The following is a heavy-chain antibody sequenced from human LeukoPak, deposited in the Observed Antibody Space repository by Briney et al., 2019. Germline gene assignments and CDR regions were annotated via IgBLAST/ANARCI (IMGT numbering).Heavy chain of an antibody. CDR2: INHSGST. D-gene: IGHD4-11*01. CDR1: GGSFSGYY. CDR3: ARRARSNPPDY. J-gene: IGHJ4*02. Sequence: SETLSLTCAVYGGSFSGYYWSWIRQPPGKGLEWIGEINHSGSTNYNPSLKSRVTISVDTSKNQFPLKLSSVTAADTAVYYCARRARSNPPDYWGQGTLVTVSS. V-gene: IGHV4-34*01.